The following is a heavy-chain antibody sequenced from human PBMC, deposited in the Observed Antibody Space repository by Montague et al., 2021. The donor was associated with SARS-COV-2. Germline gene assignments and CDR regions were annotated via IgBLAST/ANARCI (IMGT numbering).Heavy chain of an antibody. J-gene: IGHJ4*02. D-gene: IGHD1-1*01. CDR3: ARGAPGY. Sequence: SETLSLTCTVSGGSISSSNYYWTWIRQSPGEGLEWIGQINYGGSTKYNPSLKSRVTISIDTSKNQFSLKLTSVTAADTAVYYCARGAPGYWGQGTLVTVSS. CDR2: INYGGST. CDR1: GGSISSSNYY. V-gene: IGHV4-39*07.